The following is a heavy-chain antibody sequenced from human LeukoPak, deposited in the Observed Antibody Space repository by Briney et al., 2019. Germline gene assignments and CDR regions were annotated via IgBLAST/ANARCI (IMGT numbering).Heavy chain of an antibody. CDR3: AGVEDSTYYYYGMDV. CDR1: GFTFSSYE. J-gene: IGHJ6*02. D-gene: IGHD6-13*01. CDR2: ISSSGSTI. V-gene: IGHV3-48*03. Sequence: PGGSLRLSCAASGFTFSSYEMNWVRQAPGKGLEWVSYISSSGSTIYYADSVKGQFTISRDNAKNSLYLQMNSLRAEDTAVYYRAGVEDSTYYYYGMDVWGQGTTVTVSS.